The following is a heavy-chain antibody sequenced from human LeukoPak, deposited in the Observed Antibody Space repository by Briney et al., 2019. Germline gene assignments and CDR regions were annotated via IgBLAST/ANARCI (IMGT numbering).Heavy chain of an antibody. V-gene: IGHV4-31*03. Sequence: PSETLSLTCTVSGGSISSGGYYWSWIRQHPGKGLEWTGYIYYSGSTYYNPSLKSRVTISVDTSKNQFSLKLSSVTAADTAVYYCASHSSRSKARYYFDYWGQGTLVTVSS. CDR2: IYYSGST. CDR3: ASHSSRSKARYYFDY. D-gene: IGHD6-13*01. CDR1: GGSISSGGYY. J-gene: IGHJ4*02.